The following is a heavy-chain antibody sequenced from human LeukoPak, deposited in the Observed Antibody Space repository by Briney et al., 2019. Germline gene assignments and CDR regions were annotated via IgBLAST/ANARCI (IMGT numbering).Heavy chain of an antibody. CDR1: GFTFSRSW. V-gene: IGHV3-7*03. Sequence: GGSLRLSCAASGFTFSRSWMTWVRQAPGKGLEWVASINEDGSEIHYVDSVKGRFTISRDNAKNSLYLQMNSLRAEDTAVYYCAKDGGEHGYKLRDIWGQGTMVTVSS. J-gene: IGHJ3*02. CDR3: AKDGGEHGYKLRDI. CDR2: INEDGSEI. D-gene: IGHD5-24*01.